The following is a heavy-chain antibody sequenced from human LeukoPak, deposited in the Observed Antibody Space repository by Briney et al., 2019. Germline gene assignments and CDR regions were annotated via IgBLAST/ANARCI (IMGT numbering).Heavy chain of an antibody. V-gene: IGHV4-39*01. CDR1: GGSISSSSYY. CDR2: IYYSGST. Sequence: SETLSLTCTVSGGSISSSSYYWAWIRQPPGKGLEWIGSIYYSGSTFYSPSLKSRVTLSVDTSKNQFSLKLSSVTAADTAVSFCSRETTSTSWYWGQGTLVTVSS. J-gene: IGHJ4*02. CDR3: SRETTSTSWY. D-gene: IGHD6-13*01.